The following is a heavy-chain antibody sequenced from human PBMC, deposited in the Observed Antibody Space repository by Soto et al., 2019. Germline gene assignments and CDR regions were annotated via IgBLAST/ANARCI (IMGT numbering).Heavy chain of an antibody. V-gene: IGHV3-72*01. J-gene: IGHJ4*02. CDR1: GFTFSDHY. CDR3: ARVRGYQLDY. Sequence: EVQLVESGGGLVQPGGSLRLSCAASGFTFSDHYMDWVRQAPGKGLEWVGRIRNKPSSYTTEYAASVKGRFTISSDDSKNSLYLQMNSLKTEDTAVYYCARVRGYQLDYWGQGTLVTVSS. CDR2: IRNKPSSYTT. D-gene: IGHD5-12*01.